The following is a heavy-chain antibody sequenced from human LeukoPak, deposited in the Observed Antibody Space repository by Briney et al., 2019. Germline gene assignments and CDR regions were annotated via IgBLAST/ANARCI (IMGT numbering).Heavy chain of an antibody. V-gene: IGHV4-59*01. D-gene: IGHD2-2*01. CDR2: IYYSGSN. CDR3: ARDMGYCSSTSCYVYYGMDV. Sequence: SETLSLTCTVSGGSISSYYWSWIRQPPGKGLEWIGYIYYSGSNNYNPSLKSRVTISVDTSKNQFSLKLSSVTAADTAVYYCARDMGYCSSTSCYVYYGMDVWGQGTTVTVSS. J-gene: IGHJ6*02. CDR1: GGSISSYY.